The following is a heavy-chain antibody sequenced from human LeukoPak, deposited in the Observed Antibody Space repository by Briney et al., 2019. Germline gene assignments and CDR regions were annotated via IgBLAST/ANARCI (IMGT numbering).Heavy chain of an antibody. CDR3: ARLPPHSCSLHNDY. CDR2: ISSSSNYI. D-gene: IGHD6-13*01. Sequence: GGSLRLSCAASGFTFSDAWMNWVRQAPGKGLEWVSSISSSSNYIYYADSVKGRFTISRDNAKNSLYLQMSSLRAEDTAVYYCARLPPHSCSLHNDYWGQGTLVTVSS. V-gene: IGHV3-21*01. CDR1: GFTFSDAW. J-gene: IGHJ4*02.